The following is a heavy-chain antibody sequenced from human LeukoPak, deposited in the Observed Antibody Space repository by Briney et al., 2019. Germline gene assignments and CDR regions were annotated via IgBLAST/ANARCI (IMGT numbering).Heavy chain of an antibody. CDR2: ISYDGSNK. Sequence: GGSLRLSCAASGFTLSSYGMHWVGQAPGKGLEWVAVISYDGSNKYYADSVKGRFTISRDNSKNTLYLQMNSLRAEDTAVYYCAKTFVVVVAATPWDYWGQGTLVTVSS. D-gene: IGHD2-15*01. J-gene: IGHJ4*02. V-gene: IGHV3-30*18. CDR1: GFTLSSYG. CDR3: AKTFVVVVAATPWDY.